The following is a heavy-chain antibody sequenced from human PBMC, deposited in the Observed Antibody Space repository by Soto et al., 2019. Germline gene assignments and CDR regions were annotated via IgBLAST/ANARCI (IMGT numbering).Heavy chain of an antibody. CDR2: VYYSGTT. V-gene: IGHV4-30-4*01. Sequence: KASETLSLTCTVSGGSIRNGDYYWGWIRQPPGKGLEWIGYVYYSGTTYSHPSLNSRVSISVDTSENQFSLRLTSVTAADTAVYYCARSRSYYVEDFQKWGQGTLVTVSS. J-gene: IGHJ1*01. D-gene: IGHD1-26*01. CDR1: GGSIRNGDYY. CDR3: ARSRSYYVEDFQK.